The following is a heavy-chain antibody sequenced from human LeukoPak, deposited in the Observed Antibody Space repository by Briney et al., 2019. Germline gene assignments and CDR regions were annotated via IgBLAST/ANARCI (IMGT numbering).Heavy chain of an antibody. CDR2: ISASGGST. D-gene: IGHD3-10*01. CDR1: GFTFSSYA. J-gene: IGHJ6*03. V-gene: IGHV3-23*01. CDR3: AKENGSGVSRYYYYYMDV. Sequence: PGGSLRLSCAVSGFTFSSYAMSWVRQAPGKGLEWVSAISASGGSTYYADSVKGRFTISRDNSKNTLYLQMNSLRAEDTAVYYCAKENGSGVSRYYYYYMDVWGKGTTVTISS.